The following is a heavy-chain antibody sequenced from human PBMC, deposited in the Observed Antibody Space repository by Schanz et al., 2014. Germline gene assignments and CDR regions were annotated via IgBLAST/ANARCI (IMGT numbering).Heavy chain of an antibody. V-gene: IGHV1-18*01. J-gene: IGHJ4*02. D-gene: IGHD3-10*01. CDR1: GYTFTSHG. CDR3: GRGFSRSYIDF. CDR2: ITAYNGDT. Sequence: QVQLVQSGAEMKKPGASVKVSCKASGYTFTSHGISWVRQAPGQGLEWMGWITAYNGDTNYALKLQGRVTMTTDTSTGTAYMELRSLRSDDTAVYYCGRGFSRSYIDFWGQGTLINVSS.